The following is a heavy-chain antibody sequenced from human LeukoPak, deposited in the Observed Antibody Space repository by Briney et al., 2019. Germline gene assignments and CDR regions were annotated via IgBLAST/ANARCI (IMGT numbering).Heavy chain of an antibody. CDR1: GGSISSHY. CDR3: ARIVPYNYGYIDY. Sequence: SETLSLTCTVSGGSISSHYWSWIRQPPGKGPEWIGYIYYSGNTNYNPSLKSRVTISLDTSKNQFSLKLRSVTAADTAVYYCARIVPYNYGYIDYWGQGTLVTVSS. CDR2: IYYSGNT. D-gene: IGHD5-18*01. J-gene: IGHJ4*02. V-gene: IGHV4-59*11.